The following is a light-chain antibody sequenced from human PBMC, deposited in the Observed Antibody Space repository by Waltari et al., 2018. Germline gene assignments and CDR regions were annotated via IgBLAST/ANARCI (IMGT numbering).Light chain of an antibody. CDR2: DIT. Sequence: QSALTQPRSVSGSPGQSVAISCTVTSSDVGAYNSVSWSQQHPGKAPKLMIFDITKRPSGVPDRFSGSKSAYTASLTISRLQVDDEADYYCCSYAGDFTMLFGGGTKLTVL. V-gene: IGLV2-11*01. CDR3: CSYAGDFTML. CDR1: SSDVGAYNS. J-gene: IGLJ2*01.